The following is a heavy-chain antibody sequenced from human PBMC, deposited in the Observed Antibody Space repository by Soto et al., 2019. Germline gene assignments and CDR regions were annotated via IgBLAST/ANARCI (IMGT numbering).Heavy chain of an antibody. Sequence: EVQLLESGGGLVQPGGSLRLSCAASGFTFSSHGMSWVRQVPGKGLEWVSVMSGGGGATYYADSVKGRFTISRDNSKNTLFLQMXXXRAEDXAVYYCAXXXGIAGGNTRGDFDYWGQGTLVTVSP. CDR1: GFTFSSHG. CDR2: MSGGGGAT. D-gene: IGHD6-13*01. J-gene: IGHJ4*02. V-gene: IGHV3-23*01. CDR3: AXXXGIAGGNTRGDFDY.